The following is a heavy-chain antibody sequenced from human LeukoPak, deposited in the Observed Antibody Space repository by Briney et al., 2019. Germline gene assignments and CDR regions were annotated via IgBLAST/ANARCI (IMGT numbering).Heavy chain of an antibody. CDR1: GYTFTSYG. J-gene: IGHJ3*02. V-gene: IGHV1-18*01. CDR2: ISAYNGNT. D-gene: IGHD3-22*01. Sequence: GASVKVSCKASGYTFTSYGISWVRQAPGQGLEWMGWISAYNGNTNYAQKLQGRVTMTTDTSTSTAYMELRSLRSDGTAVYYCARRGNYYDSSGHAFDIWGQGTMVTVSS. CDR3: ARRGNYYDSSGHAFDI.